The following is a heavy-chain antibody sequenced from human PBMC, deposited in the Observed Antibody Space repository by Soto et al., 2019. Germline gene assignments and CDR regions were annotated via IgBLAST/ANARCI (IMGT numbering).Heavy chain of an antibody. CDR2: ISSSSSYI. CDR1: GFTFSSYS. D-gene: IGHD3-10*01. CDR3: ASGVPGDY. Sequence: GGSLRLSCAASGFTFSSYSMNWVRQAPGRGLEWVSSISSSSSYIYYADSVKGRSTISRDNAKNSLYLQMNSLRAEDTAVYYCASGVPGDYWGQGTLVTVSS. V-gene: IGHV3-21*01. J-gene: IGHJ4*02.